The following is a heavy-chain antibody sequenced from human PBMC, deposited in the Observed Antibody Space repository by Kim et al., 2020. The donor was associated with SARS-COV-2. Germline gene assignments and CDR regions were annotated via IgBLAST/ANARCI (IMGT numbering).Heavy chain of an antibody. CDR1: GFTFSSYA. Sequence: GGSLRLSCAASGFTFSSYAMHWVRQAPGKGLEWVAVISYDGSNKYYADSVKGRFTISRDNAKNTLYLQMNSLRAEDTAVYYCARDGQRVIVKLLWFGVFDPWGQGTLVTVSS. V-gene: IGHV3-30-3*01. D-gene: IGHD3-10*01. CDR2: ISYDGSNK. CDR3: ARDGQRVIVKLLWFGVFDP. J-gene: IGHJ5*02.